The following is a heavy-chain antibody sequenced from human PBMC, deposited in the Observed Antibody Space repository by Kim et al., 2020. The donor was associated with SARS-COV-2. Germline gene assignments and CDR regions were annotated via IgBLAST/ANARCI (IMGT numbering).Heavy chain of an antibody. D-gene: IGHD5-12*01. CDR1: GGTFSSYA. V-gene: IGHV1-69*04. Sequence: SVKVSCKASGGTFSSYAISWVRQAPGQGLEWMGRIIPILGIANYAQKFKGRVTITADKSTSTAYIELSSLRSEDTAVYYCARVEGYSGMYGMDVWGQGTTVTVSS. J-gene: IGHJ6*02. CDR2: IIPILGIA. CDR3: ARVEGYSGMYGMDV.